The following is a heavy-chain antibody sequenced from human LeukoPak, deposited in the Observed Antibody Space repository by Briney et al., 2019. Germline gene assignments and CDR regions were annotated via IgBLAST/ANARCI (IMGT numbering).Heavy chain of an antibody. CDR3: ARDRYSSGWYVAFDI. D-gene: IGHD6-19*01. CDR2: IYYSGST. J-gene: IGHJ3*02. CDR1: GGSISSYY. V-gene: IGHV4-59*01. Sequence: SETLSLTCTVSGGSISSYYWSWIRQPPGKGLERIGYIYYSGSTNYNPSLKSRVTISVDTSKNQFSLKLSSVTAADTAVYYCARDRYSSGWYVAFDIWGQGTVVTVSS.